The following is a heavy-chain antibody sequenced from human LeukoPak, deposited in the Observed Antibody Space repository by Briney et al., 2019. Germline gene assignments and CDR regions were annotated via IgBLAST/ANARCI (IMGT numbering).Heavy chain of an antibody. Sequence: GGSLKLSCAASGFTFSSSSMSWVRQAPGKGLERVSSISSSGSAIEYADSVRGRFTSSRDNAKNSLYLQMSSLRSDDTAVYYRASCGGGNCLQANAFDMWGQGTMVTVSS. CDR2: ISSSGSAI. J-gene: IGHJ3*02. D-gene: IGHD2-15*01. V-gene: IGHV3-21*01. CDR1: GFTFSSSS. CDR3: ASCGGGNCLQANAFDM.